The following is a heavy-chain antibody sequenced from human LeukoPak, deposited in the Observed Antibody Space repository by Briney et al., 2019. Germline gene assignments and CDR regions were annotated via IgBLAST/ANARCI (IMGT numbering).Heavy chain of an antibody. Sequence: GGSLRLSCAASGFTFSSNWMHWVRQAPGKGLVWISRINGDGRIIEHAESVKGRFTISRDNSKNTLYLQMNSLRAEDTAVYYCARVSMIGQPGDYWGQGTLVTVSS. V-gene: IGHV3-74*03. CDR3: ARVSMIGQPGDY. CDR1: GFTFSSNW. J-gene: IGHJ4*02. CDR2: INGDGRII. D-gene: IGHD3-22*01.